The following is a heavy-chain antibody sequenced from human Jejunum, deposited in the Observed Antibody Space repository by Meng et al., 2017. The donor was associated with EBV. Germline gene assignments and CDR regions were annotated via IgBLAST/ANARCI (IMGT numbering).Heavy chain of an antibody. V-gene: IGHV4-30-2*01. CDR3: ARGAYFDY. CDR1: GGSISSGGYS. J-gene: IGHJ4*02. CDR2: IYYSGSA. Sequence: QLQRAEPGSGLVKPSETLSLTCAVSGGSISSGGYSWHWIRQPPGKGLQWIGYIYYSGSAFYNPSLKSRVTLSVDRSKNQFSLNLSSVTAADTAVYYCARGAYFDYWGQGTLVTVSS.